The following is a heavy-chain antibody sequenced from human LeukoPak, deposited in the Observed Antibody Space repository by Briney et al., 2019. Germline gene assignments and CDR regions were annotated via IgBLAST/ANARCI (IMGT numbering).Heavy chain of an antibody. V-gene: IGHV4-61*01. CDR2: MYYSGST. D-gene: IGHD4-17*01. Sequence: SETLSLTCTVSGGSDSTGNYYWSWIRQPPGKGLEWIGHMYYSGSTNYNPSLKSRVTISVDTSKNQFSLNLTSVTAADTAVYYCAGGPRSTVTMNPYGVDVWGQGTTVTVSS. J-gene: IGHJ6*02. CDR3: AGGPRSTVTMNPYGVDV. CDR1: GGSDSTGNYY.